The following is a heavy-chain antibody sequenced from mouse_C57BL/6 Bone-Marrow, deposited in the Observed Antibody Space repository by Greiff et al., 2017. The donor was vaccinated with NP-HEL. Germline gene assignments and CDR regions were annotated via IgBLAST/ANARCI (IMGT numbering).Heavy chain of an antibody. CDR3: ATSYLNAMDY. CDR2: IYPGDGDT. V-gene: IGHV1-82*01. CDR1: GYAFSSSW. Sequence: QVQLKESGPELVKPGASVKISCKASGYAFSSSWMNWVKQRPGKGLEWIGRIYPGDGDTNYNGKFKGKATLTADKSSSTAYMQLSSLTSEDSAVYFCATSYLNAMDYWGQGTSVTVSS. D-gene: IGHD5-5*01. J-gene: IGHJ4*01.